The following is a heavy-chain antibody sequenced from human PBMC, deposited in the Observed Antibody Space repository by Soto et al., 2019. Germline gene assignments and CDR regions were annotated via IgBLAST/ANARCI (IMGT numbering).Heavy chain of an antibody. Sequence: SETLSLTCTVSGGSISSSSYYWGWIRQPPGKGLEWIGSIYYSGSTYYNPSLKSRVTISVDTSKNQFSLKLSSVTAADTAVYYCARGRGSSPRYFDYWGQGTLVTVSS. J-gene: IGHJ4*02. CDR2: IYYSGST. CDR3: ARGRGSSPRYFDY. V-gene: IGHV4-39*07. CDR1: GGSISSSSYY. D-gene: IGHD6-13*01.